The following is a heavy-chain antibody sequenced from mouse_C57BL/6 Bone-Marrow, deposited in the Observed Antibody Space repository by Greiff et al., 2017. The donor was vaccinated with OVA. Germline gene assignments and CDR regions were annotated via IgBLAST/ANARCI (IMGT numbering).Heavy chain of an antibody. CDR2: IDPNNGGT. CDR1: GYTFTDYY. J-gene: IGHJ1*03. V-gene: IGHV1-26*01. Sequence: EVQLQQSGPELVKPGASVKLSCKASGYTFTDYYMNWVKQSHGQSLEWIGDIDPNNGGTSYNQKFKGKATLTVDKSSSTAYMELRSLTSEDSAVYYCARRGATRRYFDVWGTGTTVTVSS. CDR3: ARRGATRRYFDV. D-gene: IGHD3-1*01.